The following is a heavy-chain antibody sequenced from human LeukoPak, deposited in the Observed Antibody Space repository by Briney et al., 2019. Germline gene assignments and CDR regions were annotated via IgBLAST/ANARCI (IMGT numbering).Heavy chain of an antibody. D-gene: IGHD3-10*01. CDR1: GYRFTSYW. CDR3: ARCGGGYYGSGTKGEGDPFFDY. CDR2: IYPGDSDT. Sequence: GESLKTSLKGSGYRFTSYWIGWVRQMPGKGLEWVGIIYPGDSDTRYSPSFQGQVTISADKSISTAYLQWSSLKASDTAMYYCARCGGGYYGSGTKGEGDPFFDYWGQGTLVTVSS. J-gene: IGHJ4*02. V-gene: IGHV5-51*01.